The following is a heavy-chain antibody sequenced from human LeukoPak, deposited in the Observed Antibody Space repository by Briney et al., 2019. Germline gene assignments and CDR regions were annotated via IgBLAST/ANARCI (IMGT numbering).Heavy chain of an antibody. CDR2: IKKDGSEK. V-gene: IGHV3-7*01. Sequence: PGGSLRLSCAASGFTFSNFWMTWVRQAPGKGLEWVANIKKDGSEKTYVDSVKGRFTISRDNAKNSLYLQMSSLRADDTAVYCCAIGSGWYRYWGQGTLVTVSS. CDR3: AIGSGWYRY. D-gene: IGHD6-13*01. CDR1: GFTFSNFW. J-gene: IGHJ4*02.